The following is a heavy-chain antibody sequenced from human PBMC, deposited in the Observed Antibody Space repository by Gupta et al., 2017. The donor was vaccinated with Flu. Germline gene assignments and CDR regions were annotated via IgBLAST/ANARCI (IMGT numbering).Heavy chain of an antibody. CDR1: GGSFSGYY. J-gene: IGHJ4*02. V-gene: IGHV4-34*01. D-gene: IGHD3-3*01. CDR2: INHSGST. Sequence: QVQLQQWGAGLLKPSETLSLTCAVYGGSFSGYYWSWIRQPPGKGLEWIGEINHSGSTNYNPSLKSRVTISVDTSKNQFSLKLSSVTAADTAVYYCASRYDFWSGRPRYYFDYWGQGTLVPVSS. CDR3: ASRYDFWSGRPRYYFDY.